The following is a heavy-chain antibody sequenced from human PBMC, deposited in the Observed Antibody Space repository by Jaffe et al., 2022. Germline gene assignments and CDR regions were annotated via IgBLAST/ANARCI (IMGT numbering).Heavy chain of an antibody. D-gene: IGHD3-10*01. Sequence: QVQLVQSGAEVKKPGASVKVSCKASGYTFTSYGISWVRQAPGQGLEWMGWISAYNGNTNYAQKLQGRVTMTTDTSTSTAYMELRSLRSDDTAVYYCARDPGITMVQGPTQASNYWGQGTLVTVSS. V-gene: IGHV1-18*01. J-gene: IGHJ4*02. CDR2: ISAYNGNT. CDR3: ARDPGITMVQGPTQASNY. CDR1: GYTFTSYG.